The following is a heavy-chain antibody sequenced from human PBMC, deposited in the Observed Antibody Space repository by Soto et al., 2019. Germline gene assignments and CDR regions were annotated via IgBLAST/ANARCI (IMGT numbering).Heavy chain of an antibody. J-gene: IGHJ5*02. D-gene: IGHD1-1*01. Sequence: GGSLRLSCAAPGFPFSSYSMSWVRQAPGKGLEWVSSITRSGFDIYYADSVKGRFSISRDNAKNSLYLQMNSLRADDTAVYFGTRRTGTTYAPWGQGTLVTVSS. V-gene: IGHV3-21*06. CDR1: GFPFSSYS. CDR2: ITRSGFDI. CDR3: TRRTGTTYAP.